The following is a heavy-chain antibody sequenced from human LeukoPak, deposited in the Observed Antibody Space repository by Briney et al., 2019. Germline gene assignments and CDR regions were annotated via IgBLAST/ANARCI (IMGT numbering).Heavy chain of an antibody. CDR3: ARGHYDSGGYNDY. J-gene: IGHJ4*02. CDR1: GGSISSYY. V-gene: IGHV4-59*01. Sequence: SETLFLTCTVSGGSISSYYWSWIRQPPGKGLEWIGYIYYSGSTNYNPSLKSRVTISVDTSKNQFSLKLSSVTAADTAVYYCARGHYDSGGYNDYWGQGTLVTVSS. CDR2: IYYSGST. D-gene: IGHD3-22*01.